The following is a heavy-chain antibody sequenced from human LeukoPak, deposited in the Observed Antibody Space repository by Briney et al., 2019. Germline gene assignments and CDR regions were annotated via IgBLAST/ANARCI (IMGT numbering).Heavy chain of an antibody. Sequence: PGGSLRLSCEVSGFQFSTYSMDWVRQAPGKGLEWISFIASTGTTHYADSVKGRFTISRDNAKTSVYLQMNSLSAEDTAVYYCVRDPYKDSNNYPGYWGQGTLVTVSS. J-gene: IGHJ4*02. D-gene: IGHD3-22*01. V-gene: IGHV3-48*01. CDR1: GFQFSTYS. CDR2: IASTGTT. CDR3: VRDPYKDSNNYPGY.